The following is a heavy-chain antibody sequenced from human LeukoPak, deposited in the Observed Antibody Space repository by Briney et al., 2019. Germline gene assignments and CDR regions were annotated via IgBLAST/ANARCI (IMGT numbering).Heavy chain of an antibody. CDR1: GGSFSGYY. V-gene: IGHV4-34*01. CDR3: ARGPASRRYYYYYMDV. CDR2: INHSGST. J-gene: IGHJ6*03. Sequence: KPSETLSLTCAVYGGSFSGYYWSWIRQPPGKGLEWIGEINHSGSTNYNPSLKSRVTISVDTSKNQFSLKLSSVTAADTAVYYCARGPASRRYYYYYMDVWGKGTTVTVSS.